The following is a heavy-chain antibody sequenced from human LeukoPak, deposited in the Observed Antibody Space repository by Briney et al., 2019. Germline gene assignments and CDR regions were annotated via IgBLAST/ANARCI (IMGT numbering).Heavy chain of an antibody. V-gene: IGHV4-34*01. CDR1: GGSFSGYY. D-gene: IGHD6-13*01. Sequence: SETLSLTCAVYGGSFSGYYWSWIRQPPGKGLEWIGEINHSGSTNYNPSLKSRVTISVDTSKNQCSLKLSSVTAADAAVYYCARGPYSSSWYRFDYWGQGTLVTVSS. CDR2: INHSGST. CDR3: ARGPYSSSWYRFDY. J-gene: IGHJ4*02.